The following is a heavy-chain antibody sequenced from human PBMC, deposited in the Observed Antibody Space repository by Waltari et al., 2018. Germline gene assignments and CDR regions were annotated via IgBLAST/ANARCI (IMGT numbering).Heavy chain of an antibody. CDR3: ARFRRVYCSGGSCFDAFDI. Sequence: QVQLVQSGAEVKKPGASVKVSCKASGYTFTGYYMHWVRQAPGQGLEWMGRINPNSCGTNYAQKFQGRVTMTRDTSISTAYMELSRLRSDDTAVYYCARFRRVYCSGGSCFDAFDIWGQGTMVTVSS. CDR2: INPNSCGT. V-gene: IGHV1-2*06. CDR1: GYTFTGYY. D-gene: IGHD2-15*01. J-gene: IGHJ3*02.